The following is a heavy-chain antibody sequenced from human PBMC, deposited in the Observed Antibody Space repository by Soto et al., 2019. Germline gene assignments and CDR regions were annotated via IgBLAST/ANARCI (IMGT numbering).Heavy chain of an antibody. V-gene: IGHV4-34*01. D-gene: IGHD6-6*01. J-gene: IGHJ6*03. CDR1: GGSFSGYY. CDR2: INHSGST. Sequence: PSETLSLTCAVYGGSFSGYYWSWIRQPPGKGLEWIGEINHSGSTNYNPSLKSRVTISVDTSKNQFSLKLSSVTAADTAVYYCARERGSSSSGYYYYYMDVWGKGTTVTVSS. CDR3: ARERGSSSSGYYYYYMDV.